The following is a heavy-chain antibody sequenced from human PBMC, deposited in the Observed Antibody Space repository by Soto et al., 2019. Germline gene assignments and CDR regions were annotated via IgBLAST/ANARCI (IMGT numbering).Heavy chain of an antibody. V-gene: IGHV2-5*02. CDR2: IYWDDDK. CDR3: AHKSGVLPAAPFDY. D-gene: IGHD2-2*01. Sequence: QITLKESSPTLVKPTQTLTLTCTFSGFSLSTSGVGVGWIRQPPGKALEWLALIYWDDDKRYSPSLKSRLTITKDTSKNQVVLTTTNMDPVDTATYYCAHKSGVLPAAPFDYWGQGTLVTVSS. J-gene: IGHJ4*02. CDR1: GFSLSTSGVG.